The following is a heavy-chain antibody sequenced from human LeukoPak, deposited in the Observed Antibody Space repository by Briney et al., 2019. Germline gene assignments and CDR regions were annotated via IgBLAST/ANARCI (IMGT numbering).Heavy chain of an antibody. D-gene: IGHD3-16*01. CDR3: ASWPLGALDY. CDR2: ISSSGNNA. Sequence: GGSLRLSCAVSGFTFRGAAMTWVRQAPGKGLEWVSLISSSGNNAYYADSVKGRFTISRDNSKNTLYLQMNSLRAEDTAVYYCASWPLGALDYWGQGTLVTVSS. CDR1: GFTFRGAA. J-gene: IGHJ4*02. V-gene: IGHV3-23*01.